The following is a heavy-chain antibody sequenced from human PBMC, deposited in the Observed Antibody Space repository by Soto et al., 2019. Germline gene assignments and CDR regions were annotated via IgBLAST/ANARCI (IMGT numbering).Heavy chain of an antibody. V-gene: IGHV4-61*01. CDR2: IYYSGST. J-gene: IGHJ4*02. Sequence: SETLSLTCTVSGGSVSSGSYYWSWIRQPPGKGLEWIGYIYYSGSTNYNPSLKSRVSISVDTSKNQFSLKLSSVTAADTAVYYWARAGCYGSGSYYSFDYWGQGTLVTVSS. CDR3: ARAGCYGSGSYYSFDY. CDR1: GGSVSSGSYY. D-gene: IGHD3-10*01.